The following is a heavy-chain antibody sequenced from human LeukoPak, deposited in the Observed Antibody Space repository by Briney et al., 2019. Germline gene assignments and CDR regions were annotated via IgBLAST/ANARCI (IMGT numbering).Heavy chain of an antibody. CDR1: GYTFTSYG. J-gene: IGHJ4*02. CDR3: ARRWIAVAVGYFDY. V-gene: IGHV1-18*01. CDR2: ISAYNGNT. D-gene: IGHD6-19*01. Sequence: ASVKVSCKASGYTFTSYGISWVRQAPGQGLEWMGWISAYNGNTNYAQKLQGGVTMTTDTSTSTAYMELRSLRSDDTAVYYCARRWIAVAVGYFDYWGQGTLVTVSS.